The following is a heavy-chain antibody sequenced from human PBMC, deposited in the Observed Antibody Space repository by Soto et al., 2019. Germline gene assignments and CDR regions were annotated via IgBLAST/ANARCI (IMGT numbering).Heavy chain of an antibody. J-gene: IGHJ3*02. CDR3: ATDPALFGPTMVRGVLRAEDAFDI. Sequence: QVQLVQFGAEVKKPGVSLNVSCKVSGYTLTELSMHWVRQAPGKGPEWMGGFDPEDGETIYAQKFQGRVTMTEDTSTDTAYMELSSLRSEDTAVYYCATDPALFGPTMVRGVLRAEDAFDIWGQGTMVTVSS. CDR1: GYTLTELS. CDR2: FDPEDGET. V-gene: IGHV1-24*01. D-gene: IGHD3-10*01.